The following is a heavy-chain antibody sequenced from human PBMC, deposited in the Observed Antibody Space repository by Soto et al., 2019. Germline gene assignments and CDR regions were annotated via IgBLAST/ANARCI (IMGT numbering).Heavy chain of an antibody. Sequence: ASVKVSCKVSGYTLTELSMHWVRQAPGKGLEWMGGFDPEEGATLNAQTFQGRVTMTEDTSTDTAYMELSGLRSEDTAVYYCATGLFNRPNDLPYWGQGTLVTVSS. V-gene: IGHV1-24*01. D-gene: IGHD2-21*01. CDR3: ATGLFNRPNDLPY. J-gene: IGHJ4*02. CDR1: GYTLTELS. CDR2: FDPEEGAT.